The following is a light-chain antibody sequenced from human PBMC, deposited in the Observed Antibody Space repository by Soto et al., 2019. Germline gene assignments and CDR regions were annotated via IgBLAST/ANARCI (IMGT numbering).Light chain of an antibody. CDR2: EVS. V-gene: IGLV2-14*01. J-gene: IGLJ1*01. CDR1: SSDLGGYNY. CDR3: SSYTSTNTLV. Sequence: QSALTQPASVSGSPGQSITISCTGTSSDLGGYNYVSWYQQHPGKAPKLLIYEVSNRPSRISNRFSGSKSGNTASLTISGLQAEDEADYYCSSYTSTNTLVFGTGTKLTVL.